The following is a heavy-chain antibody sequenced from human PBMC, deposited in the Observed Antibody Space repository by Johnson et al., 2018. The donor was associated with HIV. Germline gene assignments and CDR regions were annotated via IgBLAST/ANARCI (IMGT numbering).Heavy chain of an antibody. J-gene: IGHJ3*01. CDR2: IYSDGSST. CDR3: TRSKLQFLAPDAFDL. Sequence: EQLVESGGGLVQPGGSLRLSCAASGFTFSSYWMHWVRQAPGKGLVWVSRIYSDGSSTSYADSVKGRFTISRDNAKNTLYLQMNSLRAEATALYYCTRSKLQFLAPDAFDLWGQGTMVTVSS. V-gene: IGHV3-74*02. D-gene: IGHD5-24*01. CDR1: GFTFSSYW.